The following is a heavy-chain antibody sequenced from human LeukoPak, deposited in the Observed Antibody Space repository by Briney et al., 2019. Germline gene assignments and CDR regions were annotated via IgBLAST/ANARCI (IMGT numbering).Heavy chain of an antibody. CDR2: IYYSGST. V-gene: IGHV4-39*07. CDR1: GGSISSSSYY. Sequence: MTSETLSLTCTVSGGSISSSSYYWGWIRQPPGKGLEWIGSIYYSGSTYYNPSLKSRVTISVDTSKNQFSLKLSSVTAADTAVYYCARAIAPTYTYGKVDYWGQGTLVTVSS. J-gene: IGHJ4*02. D-gene: IGHD5-18*01. CDR3: ARAIAPTYTYGKVDY.